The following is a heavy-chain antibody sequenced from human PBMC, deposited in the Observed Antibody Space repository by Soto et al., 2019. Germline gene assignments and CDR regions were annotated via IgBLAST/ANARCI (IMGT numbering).Heavy chain of an antibody. CDR3: ASEEYDFWSCFLNDSDI. J-gene: IGHJ3*02. D-gene: IGHD3-3*01. V-gene: IGHV3-48*03. Sequence: GKGLEGASYLSSSGSTIYYADSVKGRFTISRDNGKNSLSRQMNSLRAEDTAVYRCASEEYDFWSCFLNDSDIWGQWTIFT. CDR2: LSSSGSTI.